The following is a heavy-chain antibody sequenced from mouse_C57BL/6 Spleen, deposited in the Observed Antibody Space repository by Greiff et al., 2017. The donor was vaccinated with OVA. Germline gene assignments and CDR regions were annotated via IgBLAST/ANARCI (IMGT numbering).Heavy chain of an antibody. CDR2: ISYDGSN. Sequence: DVKLQESGPGLVKPSQSLSLTCSVTGYSITSGYYWNWIRQFPGNKLEWMGYISYDGSNNYNPSLKNRISITRDTSKNQFFLKLNSVTTEDTATYYCARHGSSRAWFAYWGQGTLVTVSA. J-gene: IGHJ3*01. CDR3: ARHGSSRAWFAY. D-gene: IGHD1-1*01. CDR1: GYSITSGYY. V-gene: IGHV3-6*01.